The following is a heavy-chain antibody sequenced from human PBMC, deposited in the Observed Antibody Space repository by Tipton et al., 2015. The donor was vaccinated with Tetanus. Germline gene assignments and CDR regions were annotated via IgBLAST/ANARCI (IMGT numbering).Heavy chain of an antibody. CDR3: ARGPLGPSNDHVWGSYDY. J-gene: IGHJ4*02. D-gene: IGHD3-16*01. CDR2: ISSSSSNI. Sequence: SLRLSCAASGFTFSRHCMNWVRQAPGKGLEWVSYISSSSSNIYYAESVEGRFTISRDDAKSSLFLHMNSLREEDTAVYYCARGPLGPSNDHVWGSYDYWGQGALVTVSS. V-gene: IGHV3-48*02. CDR1: GFTFSRHC.